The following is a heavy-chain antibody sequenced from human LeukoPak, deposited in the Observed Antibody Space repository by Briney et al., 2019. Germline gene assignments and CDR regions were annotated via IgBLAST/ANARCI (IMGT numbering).Heavy chain of an antibody. CDR3: ARLGGTNWYNWFDP. CDR2: VYPTGST. J-gene: IGHJ5*02. D-gene: IGHD1-1*01. V-gene: IGHV4-4*07. CDR1: GASISSDY. Sequence: PSETLSLTCTVSGASISSDYWSWIRQPAGKGLEWIGRVYPTGSTNFSPSLKNRVTMSIGTSKNQFSLNLSSVTAADTAVYYCARLGGTNWYNWFDPWGQGTLVTVSS.